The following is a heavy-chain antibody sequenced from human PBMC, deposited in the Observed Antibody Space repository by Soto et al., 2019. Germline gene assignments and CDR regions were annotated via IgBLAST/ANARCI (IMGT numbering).Heavy chain of an antibody. CDR2: INGDGRST. D-gene: IGHD2-2*01. J-gene: IGHJ3*02. V-gene: IGHV3-74*01. CDR1: GFISRSYW. Sequence: LRLSCAASGFISRSYWMHWVRQVPWKGLVWVSRINGDGRSTSYADSVKGRFTNSRDNAKNTLYLQMNSLRADDTAVYYCARAQYLADDAFDIWGQGAMVTVSS. CDR3: ARAQYLADDAFDI.